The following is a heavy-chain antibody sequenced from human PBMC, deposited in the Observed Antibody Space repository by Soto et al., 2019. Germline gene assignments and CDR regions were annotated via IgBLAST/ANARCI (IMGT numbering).Heavy chain of an antibody. V-gene: IGHV1-2*02. CDR3: ARGQRGEYYESSAYCFAEYFQH. Sequence: AASVKVSCKASGYTFTRYYMHWVRQAPAQGPEGVGWINPHSGDTNNARKLHGRVSMTRDTSISTVYMEVSRLRSDDTAVYHCARGQRGEYYESSAYCFAEYFQHWGQGTLVTVSS. J-gene: IGHJ1*01. D-gene: IGHD3-22*01. CDR1: GYTFTRYY. CDR2: INPHSGDT.